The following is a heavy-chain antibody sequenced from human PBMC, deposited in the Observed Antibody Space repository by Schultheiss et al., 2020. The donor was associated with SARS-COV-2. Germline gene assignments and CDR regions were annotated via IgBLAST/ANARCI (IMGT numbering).Heavy chain of an antibody. Sequence: SETLSLTCTVSGGSISSGGYYWGWIRQPPGKGLEWIGSIYYSGSTYYNPSLKSRVTISVDTSKNQFSLKLSSVTAADTAVYYCASHRTAAAGSGSFDYWGQGTLVTVSS. D-gene: IGHD6-13*01. V-gene: IGHV4-39*01. CDR1: GGSISSGGYY. CDR2: IYYSGST. J-gene: IGHJ4*02. CDR3: ASHRTAAAGSGSFDY.